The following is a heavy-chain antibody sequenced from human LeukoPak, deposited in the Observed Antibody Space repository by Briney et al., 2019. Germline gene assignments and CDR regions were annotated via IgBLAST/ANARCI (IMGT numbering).Heavy chain of an antibody. Sequence: GGSLRLSCAASGFTFSNYWMTWVRQAPGKGLEWVADINRDGSERYYVDSVKGRFTIPRDDAKSSLYLQMNSLRAEDTAVYYCARRNAMDVWGQGTTVIVFS. V-gene: IGHV3-7*03. CDR1: GFTFSNYW. J-gene: IGHJ6*02. CDR2: INRDGSER. CDR3: ARRNAMDV.